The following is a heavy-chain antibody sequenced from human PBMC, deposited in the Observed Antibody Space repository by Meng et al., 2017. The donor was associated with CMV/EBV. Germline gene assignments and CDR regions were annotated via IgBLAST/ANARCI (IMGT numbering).Heavy chain of an antibody. V-gene: IGHV4-34*01. Sequence: SQTLSLTCAVYGGSFSGYYWSWIRQPPGKGLEWIGEINHSGSTNYNPSLKSRVTISVDTSKNQFSLKLSSVTAADTAVYYCAKLPASMDVWGQGTTVTVSS. J-gene: IGHJ6*02. CDR3: AKLPASMDV. CDR1: GGSFSGYY. CDR2: INHSGST.